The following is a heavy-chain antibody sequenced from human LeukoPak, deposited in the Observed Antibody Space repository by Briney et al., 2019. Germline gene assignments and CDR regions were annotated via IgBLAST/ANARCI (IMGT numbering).Heavy chain of an antibody. CDR3: AKRYLHYYGSGSYYDYFDY. V-gene: IGHV3-23*01. CDR1: GLTFSSYS. D-gene: IGHD3-10*01. CDR2: ISGSGGST. J-gene: IGHJ4*02. Sequence: GGSLRLSCAASGLTFSSYSMNWVRQAPGKGLEWVSAISGSGGSTYYADSVKGRFTISRDNSKNTLYLQMNSLRAEDTAVYYCAKRYLHYYGSGSYYDYFDYWGQGTLVTVSS.